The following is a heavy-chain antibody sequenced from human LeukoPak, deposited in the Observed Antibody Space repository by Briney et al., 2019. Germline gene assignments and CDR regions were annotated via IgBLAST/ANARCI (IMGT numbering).Heavy chain of an antibody. CDR1: GFTFSSYS. J-gene: IGHJ4*02. CDR2: ISSSSSYI. D-gene: IGHD1-26*01. V-gene: IGHV3-21*01. CDR3: ARERGATTPFDY. Sequence: GGSLRLSCAASGFTFSSYSMNWVRQAPGKGLEWVSSISSSSSYIYYADSVKGRFTISRDNAKNSLYLQMNSLRAEDTAVYYCARERGATTPFDYWGQGTLVTVSS.